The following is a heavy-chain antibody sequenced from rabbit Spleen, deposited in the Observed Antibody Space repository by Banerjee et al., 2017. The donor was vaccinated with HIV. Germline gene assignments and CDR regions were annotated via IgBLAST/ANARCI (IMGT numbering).Heavy chain of an antibody. J-gene: IGHJ4*01. V-gene: IGHV1S40*01. Sequence: QSLEESGGDLVKPGASLTLTCTASGVSFSSNHYMCWVRQAPGKGLEWIACINVVTGKAVYASWAKGRFTFSKTSSTTVTLQMTSLTAADTATYFCARSINWANRALNLWGPGTLVTVS. CDR1: GVSFSSNHY. CDR3: ARSINWANRALNL. CDR2: INVVTGKA. D-gene: IGHD1-1*01.